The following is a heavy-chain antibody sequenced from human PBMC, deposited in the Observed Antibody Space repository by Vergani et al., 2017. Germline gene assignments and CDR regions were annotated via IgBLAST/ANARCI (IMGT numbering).Heavy chain of an antibody. J-gene: IGHJ6*02. CDR1: GFSFRNAW. D-gene: IGHD2-21*01. Sequence: EVQLVESGGGIVKPGGSLRLSCVASGFSFRNAWMNWVRRTPGKGLEWVGRIKSTFDRGTTDYAAAVKGRFTISRADSNNTLCLQMNGLKTEDIGVYYCTTDPRYCGDGSCYWLRDHHYYGMDVWGQGTTVTVSS. V-gene: IGHV3-15*07. CDR3: TTDPRYCGDGSCYWLRDHHYYGMDV. CDR2: IKSTFDRGTT.